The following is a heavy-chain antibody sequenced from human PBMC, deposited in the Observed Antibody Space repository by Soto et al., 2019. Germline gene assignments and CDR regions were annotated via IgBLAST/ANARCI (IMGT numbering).Heavy chain of an antibody. J-gene: IGHJ6*02. Sequence: KPSETLSLTCAVYGGSFSSYYWHWIRQPPGQRLECIWEIKHSGSTNSNPSLKSRVTISVDTSKNQFSLKLSSVTAADTAVYYCARNNWNDGRSDYYYGMDVWGQGTTVTVSS. CDR2: IKHSGST. CDR1: GGSFSSYY. CDR3: ARNNWNDGRSDYYYGMDV. D-gene: IGHD1-1*01. V-gene: IGHV4-34*01.